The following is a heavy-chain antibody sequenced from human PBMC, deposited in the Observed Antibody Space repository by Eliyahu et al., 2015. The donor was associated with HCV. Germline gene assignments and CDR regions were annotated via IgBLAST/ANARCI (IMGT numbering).Heavy chain of an antibody. CDR3: ARAPPGYSSGWSFDY. V-gene: IGHV3-33*01. CDR2: IWYDGSNK. CDR1: GFXFSXYG. J-gene: IGHJ4*02. D-gene: IGHD6-19*01. Sequence: QVQLVESGGGVVQPGRSLXXSCAASGFXFSXYGMHWVRQAPGKGLEWVAVIWYDGSNKYYADSVKGRFTISRDNPKNTLYLQMNSLRAEDTAVYYCARAPPGYSSGWSFDYWGQGTLVTVSS.